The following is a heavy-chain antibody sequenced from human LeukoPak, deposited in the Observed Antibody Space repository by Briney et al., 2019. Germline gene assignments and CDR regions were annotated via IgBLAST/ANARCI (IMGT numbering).Heavy chain of an antibody. CDR3: AKHNSGNFIYFDS. CDR1: GFTVSNNY. J-gene: IGHJ4*02. V-gene: IGHV3-23*01. D-gene: IGHD1-26*01. CDR2: ISGSGGST. Sequence: GGSLRLSCVASGFTVSNNYMSWVRQAPGKGLEWVSAISGSGGSTYYADSVKGRFTLSRDNSKNTLYLQMNSLGAEDTAVYYCAKHNSGNFIYFDSWGQGALVTVSS.